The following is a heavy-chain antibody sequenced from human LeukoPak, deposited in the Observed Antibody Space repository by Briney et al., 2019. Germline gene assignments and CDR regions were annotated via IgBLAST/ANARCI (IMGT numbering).Heavy chain of an antibody. CDR2: IYSGGST. CDR3: ARGKSTYYYASGSGSLDY. CDR1: GFTVSSNY. J-gene: IGHJ4*02. D-gene: IGHD3-10*01. V-gene: IGHV3-53*01. Sequence: PGGSLSLSCAASGFTVSSNYMSWARQAPGKGLEWVSVIYSGGSTYYADSVKGRFTISRDNSKNTLYLQMNSLRAEDTALYYCARGKSTYYYASGSGSLDYWGQGTLVTVSS.